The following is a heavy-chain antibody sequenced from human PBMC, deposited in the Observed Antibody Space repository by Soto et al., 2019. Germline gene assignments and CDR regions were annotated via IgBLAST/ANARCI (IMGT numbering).Heavy chain of an antibody. CDR2: IKSKTDGGTT. D-gene: IGHD3-3*01. V-gene: IGHV3-15*01. CDR1: GFTFSNAW. Sequence: GGSLRLSCAASGFTFSNAWMSWVRQAPGKGLEWVGRIKSKTDGGTTDYAAPVKGRFTISRDDSKNTLYLQMNSLKTEGTAVYYLTTDFLFLEWLDPDYWGQGTLVTVSS. CDR3: TTDFLFLEWLDPDY. J-gene: IGHJ4*02.